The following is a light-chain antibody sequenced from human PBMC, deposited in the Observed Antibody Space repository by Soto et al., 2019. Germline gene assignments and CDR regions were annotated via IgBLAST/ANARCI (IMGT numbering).Light chain of an antibody. CDR2: AAS. Sequence: IQLTQSPSSLSASVGDRVTITCRASQGISSYLAWYQQKPGKAPKLLIYAASTLQSGVPSRFSGKGCGTDFTLRNSRMQSEDFENYYSQQYENIPPTLGQGTK. CDR3: QQYENIPPT. V-gene: IGKV1-9*01. J-gene: IGKJ1*01. CDR1: QGISSY.